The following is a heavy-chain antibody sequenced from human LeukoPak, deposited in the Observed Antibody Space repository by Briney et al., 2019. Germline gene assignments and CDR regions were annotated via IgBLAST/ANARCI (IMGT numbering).Heavy chain of an antibody. D-gene: IGHD1-7*01. CDR3: ARDRSITGTTPLY. Sequence: PGGSLRLSCAASGFTFSSYSMNWVRQAPGKGLEWVSSISSSGYIYYADSVKGRFTISRDNAKNSLYLQMNSLRAEDTAVYYCARDRSITGTTPLYWGQGTLVTVSS. J-gene: IGHJ4*02. V-gene: IGHV3-21*01. CDR1: GFTFSSYS. CDR2: ISSSGYI.